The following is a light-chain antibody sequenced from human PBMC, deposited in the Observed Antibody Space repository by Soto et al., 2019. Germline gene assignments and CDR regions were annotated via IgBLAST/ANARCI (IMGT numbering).Light chain of an antibody. Sequence: IVMTQSPATLSVSPGERATLSCRASQSVSSNLAWYQQKPGQAPRLLIYGASTRATGIPARLSGSGSGTEFTLTISSLQSEDFAVYYCQQYNNWPRTFGQGTKVDIK. CDR3: QQYNNWPRT. J-gene: IGKJ1*01. CDR1: QSVSSN. V-gene: IGKV3-15*01. CDR2: GAS.